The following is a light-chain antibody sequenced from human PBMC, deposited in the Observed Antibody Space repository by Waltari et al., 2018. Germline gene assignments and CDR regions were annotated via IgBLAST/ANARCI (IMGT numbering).Light chain of an antibody. V-gene: IGKV3-15*01. CDR3: QQYDAWPPFT. Sequence: EIVMAQSPATLSVSPGERATLTCRASQSVSSNFAWYQQKPGQAPRLLIYGASTRATGIPARFSGSGSGTEFTLTISSLQSEDFAVYYCQQYDAWPPFTFGPGTKVGIK. CDR1: QSVSSN. J-gene: IGKJ3*01. CDR2: GAS.